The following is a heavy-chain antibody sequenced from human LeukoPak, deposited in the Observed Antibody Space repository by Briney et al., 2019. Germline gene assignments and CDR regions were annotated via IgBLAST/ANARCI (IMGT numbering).Heavy chain of an antibody. CDR1: GFTFGSCS. Sequence: GGSLRLSCAASGFTFGSCSMNWVRQAPGKGLEWVSSISSSSSYIYYADSVKGRFTISRDNSKNTLYLQMNSLRAEDTAVYYCAKGGTTTYYYDSSIWGQGTMVTVSS. D-gene: IGHD3-22*01. CDR2: ISSSSSYI. V-gene: IGHV3-21*04. CDR3: AKGGTTTYYYDSSI. J-gene: IGHJ3*02.